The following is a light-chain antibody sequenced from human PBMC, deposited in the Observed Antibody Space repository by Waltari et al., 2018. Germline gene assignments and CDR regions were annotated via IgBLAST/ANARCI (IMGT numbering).Light chain of an antibody. Sequence: YCKASQSVAKYLSWYQQKPGQAPRLLIYHASIRATGIPDRFSGSGYGTDFSLTISRLEPEDFAVYFCQKYVNLPATFGQGTTVEV. CDR3: QKYVNLPAT. CDR2: HAS. CDR1: QSVAKY. V-gene: IGKV3-20*01. J-gene: IGKJ1*01.